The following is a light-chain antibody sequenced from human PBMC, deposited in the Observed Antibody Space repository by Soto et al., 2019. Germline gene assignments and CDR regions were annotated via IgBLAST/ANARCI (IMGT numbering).Light chain of an antibody. Sequence: QSVLTQPASVSGSPGQSITVSCTGTSSDVGGYNSVSWYQQHPGKPPKLIIYEVSNRPSGVSDRFSGSKSGNTASLTISGLQADDEADYYCISYTVSRTYVFGTGTKVTVL. CDR2: EVS. CDR3: ISYTVSRTYV. V-gene: IGLV2-14*03. J-gene: IGLJ1*01. CDR1: SSDVGGYNS.